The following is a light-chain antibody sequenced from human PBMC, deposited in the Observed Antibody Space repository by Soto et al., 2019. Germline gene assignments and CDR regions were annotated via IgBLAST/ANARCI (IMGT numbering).Light chain of an antibody. CDR3: QQRANSIT. CDR1: QSVSSY. CDR2: DAS. J-gene: IGKJ5*01. Sequence: EIVLTQSPATLSLSPGERATLSCRASQSVSSYLSWYQQKPPQAPTLLIYDASNRATGIAARFSGSGSGTDFPLTIRSLEPDYFAVYYCQQRANSITFGQGTRLEIK. V-gene: IGKV3-11*01.